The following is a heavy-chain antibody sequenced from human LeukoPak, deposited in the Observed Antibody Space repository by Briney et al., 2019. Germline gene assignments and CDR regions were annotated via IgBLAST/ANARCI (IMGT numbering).Heavy chain of an antibody. Sequence: GGSLRLSCAASGFTFSSYAMSWVRQAPGKGLEWVSAISGSGGSTYYADSVKGRFTISRDNSKNTLYLQMNSLRAEDTAIYYCAKGPRTVRFGDRHKGMFDYWGQGILVTVSS. CDR1: GFTFSSYA. V-gene: IGHV3-23*01. D-gene: IGHD3-10*01. CDR3: AKGPRTVRFGDRHKGMFDY. CDR2: ISGSGGST. J-gene: IGHJ4*02.